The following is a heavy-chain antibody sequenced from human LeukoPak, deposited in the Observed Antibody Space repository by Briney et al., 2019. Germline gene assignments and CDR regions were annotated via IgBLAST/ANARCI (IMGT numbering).Heavy chain of an antibody. CDR2: IKQDGSEK. J-gene: IGHJ4*02. CDR1: GFTSSSYW. V-gene: IGHV3-7*01. CDR3: AKASSGWYGGY. D-gene: IGHD6-19*01. Sequence: GGSLRLSCAASGFTSSSYWMSWVRQAPGKGLEWVANIKQDGSEKYYVDSVKGRFTISRDNAKNSLYLQMNSLRAEDTAVYYCAKASSGWYGGYRGQGTLVTVSS.